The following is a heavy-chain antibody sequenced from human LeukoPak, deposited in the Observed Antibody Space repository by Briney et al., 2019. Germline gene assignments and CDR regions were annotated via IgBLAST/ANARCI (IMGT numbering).Heavy chain of an antibody. CDR2: ISSSSSYI. CDR1: GFTFSSYS. Sequence: GGSLRLSCAASGFTFSSYSMNWVRQAPGKGLEWVSSISSSSSYIYYADSVKGRFTISRDNAKNPLYLQMNSLRAEDTAVYYCARVSPDYYDSSGYVDIWGQGTMVTVSS. J-gene: IGHJ3*02. D-gene: IGHD3-22*01. CDR3: ARVSPDYYDSSGYVDI. V-gene: IGHV3-21*01.